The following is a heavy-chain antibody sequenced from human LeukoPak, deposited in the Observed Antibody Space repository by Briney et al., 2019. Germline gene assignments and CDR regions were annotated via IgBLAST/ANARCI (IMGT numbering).Heavy chain of an antibody. Sequence: PGGSLRLSCAASGFTFSSYSMNWVRQAPGKGLEWVSSISSSSSYIYYADSVKGRFTISRDNAKNSLYLQTNSLRAEDTAVYYCARDLTEWELLTTWYWFDPWGQGTLVTVSS. D-gene: IGHD1-26*01. V-gene: IGHV3-21*01. CDR1: GFTFSSYS. CDR3: ARDLTEWELLTTWYWFDP. CDR2: ISSSSSYI. J-gene: IGHJ5*02.